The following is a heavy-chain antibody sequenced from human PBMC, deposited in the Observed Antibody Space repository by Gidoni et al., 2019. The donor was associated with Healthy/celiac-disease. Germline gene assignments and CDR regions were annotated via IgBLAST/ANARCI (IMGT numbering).Heavy chain of an antibody. V-gene: IGHV4-61*02. Sequence: QVQLQESGPGLVKPSQTLSLTCTVPGGSISSGSYYWSWIRQPAGKGLEWIGRIYTSGSTNYNPSLKSRVTMSVDTSKNQFSLKLSSVTAADTTVYYCARDGEMATIWTFDYWGQGTLVTVSS. J-gene: IGHJ4*02. CDR3: ARDGEMATIWTFDY. D-gene: IGHD5-12*01. CDR2: IYTSGST. CDR1: GGSISSGSYY.